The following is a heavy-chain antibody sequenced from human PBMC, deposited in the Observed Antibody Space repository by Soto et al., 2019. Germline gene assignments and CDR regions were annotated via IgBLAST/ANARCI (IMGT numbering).Heavy chain of an antibody. D-gene: IGHD3-22*01. CDR1: GYTFTSYG. Sequence: GASVKVSCKASGYTFTSYGISWVRQAPGQGLEWMGWISAYNGNTNYAQKLQGKVTMTTDTSTSTAYMELRSLRSDDTAVYYCARGWGSSGPLPYGYFQHWGQGTLVTVSS. CDR3: ARGWGSSGPLPYGYFQH. V-gene: IGHV1-18*01. CDR2: ISAYNGNT. J-gene: IGHJ1*01.